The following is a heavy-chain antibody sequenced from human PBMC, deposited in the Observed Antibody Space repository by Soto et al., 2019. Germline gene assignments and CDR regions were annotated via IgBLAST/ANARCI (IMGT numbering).Heavy chain of an antibody. Sequence: PGGSLRLSCAASGFTFSSYSMNWVRQAPGKGLEWVSSISSSSSYIYYADSVKGRFTISRDNAKNSLYLQMNILRAEDTAVYYCAREQFDFWSGYYSYYYYYGMDVWGQGTTVTVSS. D-gene: IGHD3-3*01. CDR2: ISSSSSYI. J-gene: IGHJ6*01. V-gene: IGHV3-21*01. CDR1: GFTFSSYS. CDR3: AREQFDFWSGYYSYYYYYGMDV.